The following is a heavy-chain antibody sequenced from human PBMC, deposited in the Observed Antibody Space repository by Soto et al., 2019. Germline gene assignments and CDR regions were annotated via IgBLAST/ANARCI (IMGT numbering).Heavy chain of an antibody. J-gene: IGHJ6*02. CDR1: GFTFSDYY. D-gene: IGHD3-10*01. Sequence: LRLSCAASGFTFSDYYMSWIRQAPGKGLEWVSYISSSGSTIYYADSVKGRFTISRDNAKNSLYLQMNSLRAEDTAVYYCARGLSYYYGSGSNYYYYGMDVWGQGTTVTVS. V-gene: IGHV3-11*01. CDR2: ISSSGSTI. CDR3: ARGLSYYYGSGSNYYYYGMDV.